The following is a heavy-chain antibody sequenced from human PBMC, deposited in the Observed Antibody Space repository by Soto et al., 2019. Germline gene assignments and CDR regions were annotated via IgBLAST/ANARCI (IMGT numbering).Heavy chain of an antibody. Sequence: EVQLVESGGGLVQPGGSLRLSCAASGFTFSSYAMHWVRQAPGEGLEYVSGITRNGGSTYYANSVKGRFTISRDNSKSMLYLRVVIPSADNVAVYYCARPAPLFDFWGQGTLVSVSS. J-gene: IGHJ4*02. CDR1: GFTFSSYA. CDR2: ITRNGGST. V-gene: IGHV3-64*01. CDR3: ARPAPLFDF.